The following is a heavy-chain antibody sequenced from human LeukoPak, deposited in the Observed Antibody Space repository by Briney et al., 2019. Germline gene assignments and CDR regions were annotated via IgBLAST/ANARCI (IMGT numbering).Heavy chain of an antibody. CDR3: ARAGYYYGSGSYRGNY. D-gene: IGHD3-10*01. Sequence: ASVKVSCKASGYTFTGYYMHWVRQAPGQGLEWMGWINPNSGGTNYAQKFQGRVTMTRDTSISTAYMELSRLRSDDTAVYYCARAGYYYGSGSYRGNYWGQGTLVTVSS. J-gene: IGHJ4*02. V-gene: IGHV1-2*02. CDR2: INPNSGGT. CDR1: GYTFTGYY.